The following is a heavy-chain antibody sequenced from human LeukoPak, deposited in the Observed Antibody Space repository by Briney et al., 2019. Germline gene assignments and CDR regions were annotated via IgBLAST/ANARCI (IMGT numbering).Heavy chain of an antibody. V-gene: IGHV3-23*01. CDR3: AKEKYCSGTSCYISPLDY. CDR1: GFTFSSYA. J-gene: IGHJ4*02. D-gene: IGHD2-2*02. CDR2: ISGSGGST. Sequence: GGSLRLSCAASGFTFSSYAMSWVRQAPGKGLEWVSAISGSGGSTYYADSVKGRFTISRDNSKNTLYLQMNSLRAEDTAVYYCAKEKYCSGTSCYISPLDYWGQGTLVTVSS.